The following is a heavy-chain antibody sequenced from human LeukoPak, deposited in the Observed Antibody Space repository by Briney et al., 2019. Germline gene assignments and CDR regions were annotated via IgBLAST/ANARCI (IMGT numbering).Heavy chain of an antibody. J-gene: IGHJ5*02. Sequence: PGGSLRLSCTASGFTFSTYWMHWVRQAPGRGPVWVSRINSDGSSTSYADSVKGRFTVSRDNAKNTMYLQMNSLRVEDTAMYSCAGSSGPNWFDPWGQGTLVTVSS. CDR1: GFTFSTYW. CDR3: AGSSGPNWFDP. D-gene: IGHD3-10*01. V-gene: IGHV3-74*01. CDR2: INSDGSST.